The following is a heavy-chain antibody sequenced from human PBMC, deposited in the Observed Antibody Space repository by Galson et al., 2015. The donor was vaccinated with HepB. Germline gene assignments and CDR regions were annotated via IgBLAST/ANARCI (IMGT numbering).Heavy chain of an antibody. CDR1: GFSLSTSGMC. V-gene: IGHV2-70*01. Sequence: PALVKPTQTLTLTCTFSGFSLSTSGMCVSWIRQPPGKALEWLALIDWDDDKYYSTSLKTRLTISKDTSKNQVVLTMTNMDPVDTATYYCARISDDYSNSPRRFDNYGMDVWGQGTTVTVSS. CDR3: ARISDDYSNSPRRFDNYGMDV. CDR2: IDWDDDK. J-gene: IGHJ6*02. D-gene: IGHD4-11*01.